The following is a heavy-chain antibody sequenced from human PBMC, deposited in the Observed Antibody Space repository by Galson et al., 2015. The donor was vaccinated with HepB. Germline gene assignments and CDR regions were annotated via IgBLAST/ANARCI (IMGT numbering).Heavy chain of an antibody. Sequence: SETLSLTCTVSGGFISSSSYYWGWIRQPPGKGLEWIGSIYYSGITYYNPSLKSRITISVDLSKNQFSLRLSSVTAADTAVYYCARLRLSHSAYYFDYWGQGTLVTVSS. CDR1: GGFISSSSYY. V-gene: IGHV4-39*01. D-gene: IGHD1-1*01. CDR2: IYYSGIT. CDR3: ARLRLSHSAYYFDY. J-gene: IGHJ4*02.